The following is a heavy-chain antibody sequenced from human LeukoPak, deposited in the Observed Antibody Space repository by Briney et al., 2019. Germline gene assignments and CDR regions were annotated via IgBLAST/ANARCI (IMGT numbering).Heavy chain of an antibody. CDR3: AKGADYGDYVLDY. CDR1: GFTFDDYA. CDR2: ISWNSGSI. Sequence: GGSLRLSCAASGFTFDDYAMHWVRRAPGKGLEWVSGISWNSGSIGYADSVKGRFTISRDNAKNSLYLQMNSLRAEDTALYYCAKGADYGDYVLDYWGQGTLVTVSS. V-gene: IGHV3-9*01. D-gene: IGHD4-17*01. J-gene: IGHJ4*02.